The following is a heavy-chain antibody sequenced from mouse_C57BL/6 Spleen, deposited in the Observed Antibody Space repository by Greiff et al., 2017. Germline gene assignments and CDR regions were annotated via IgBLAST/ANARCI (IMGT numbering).Heavy chain of an antibody. Sequence: QVQLQQPGAELVRPGSSVKLSCKASGYTFTSYWMHWVKQRPIQGLEWIGNIDPSDSETHYNQKFKDKATLTVDKSSSTAYMQLSSLTSEDSAVYYCAREGYGYEIYYYAMDYWGQGTSVTVSS. V-gene: IGHV1-52*01. CDR1: GYTFTSYW. D-gene: IGHD2-2*01. J-gene: IGHJ4*01. CDR2: IDPSDSET. CDR3: AREGYGYEIYYYAMDY.